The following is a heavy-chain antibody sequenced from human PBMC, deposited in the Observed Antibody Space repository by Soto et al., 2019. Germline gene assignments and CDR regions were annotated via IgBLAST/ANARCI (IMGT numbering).Heavy chain of an antibody. CDR3: ARQLVATLGYYYYGMDV. V-gene: IGHV4-39*01. CDR1: GGSISSSSYY. J-gene: IGHJ6*02. CDR2: IYYSGST. Sequence: SETLSLTCTVSGGSISSSSYYWGWIRQPPGKGLEWIGSIYYSGSTYYNPSLKSRVTISVDTSKNQFSLKLSSVTAADTAVYYCARQLVATLGYYYYGMDVWGQGTTVTVS. D-gene: IGHD5-12*01.